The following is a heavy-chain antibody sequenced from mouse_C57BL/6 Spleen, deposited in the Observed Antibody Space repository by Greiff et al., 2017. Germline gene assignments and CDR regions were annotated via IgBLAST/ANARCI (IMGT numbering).Heavy chain of an antibody. CDR3: ARDYGSSYCFDY. CDR1: GYTFTSYW. Sequence: QVQLQQPGAELVKPGASVKMSCKASGYTFTSYWITWVKQRPGQGLEWIGDIYPGSGSTNYNEKFKSKATLTVDTSSSTAYMQLSSLTSEGSAVXYCARDYGSSYCFDYWGQGTTLTVSS. D-gene: IGHD1-1*01. J-gene: IGHJ2*01. V-gene: IGHV1-55*01. CDR2: IYPGSGST.